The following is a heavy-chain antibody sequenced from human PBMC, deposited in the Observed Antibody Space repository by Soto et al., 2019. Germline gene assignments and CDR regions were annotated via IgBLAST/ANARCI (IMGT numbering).Heavy chain of an antibody. D-gene: IGHD4-17*01. CDR3: AKDPSDYGGNSRFDY. Sequence: VGSLRLSCAASGFTFSSYAMSWVRQAPGKGLEWVSAISGSGGSTYYADSVKGRFTISRDNSKNTLYLQMNSLRAEDTAVYYCAKDPSDYGGNSRFDYWGQGTLVTVSS. J-gene: IGHJ4*02. CDR1: GFTFSSYA. V-gene: IGHV3-23*01. CDR2: ISGSGGST.